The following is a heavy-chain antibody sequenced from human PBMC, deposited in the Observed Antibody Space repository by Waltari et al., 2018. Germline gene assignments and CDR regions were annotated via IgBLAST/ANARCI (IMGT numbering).Heavy chain of an antibody. J-gene: IGHJ5*01. CDR1: GFTFNNYD. CDR3: ARAIPGFTYDS. CDR2: ISISGGST. D-gene: IGHD2-21*01. Sequence: EVQLLESGGDLVQPGGSLRIYCVASGFTFNNYDMAWVRQAPGKGLDWFSSISISGGSTYYVDSAKGRFTISRDNSKNTVHLQMDSLRADDTAVYYCARAIPGFTYDSWGQGTLVTVAS. V-gene: IGHV3-23*01.